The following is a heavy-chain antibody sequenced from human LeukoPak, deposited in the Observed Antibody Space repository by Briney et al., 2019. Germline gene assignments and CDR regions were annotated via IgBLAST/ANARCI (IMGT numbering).Heavy chain of an antibody. Sequence: PGGSLRLSCADSGFTFSSYAMSWVRQAPGKGLEWVSAISGSGGSTYYADSVKGRFTISRDNSKNTLYLQMNSLRAEDTAVYYCAKSTYCSSTSCLYFDYWGQGTLATVSS. CDR2: ISGSGGST. CDR3: AKSTYCSSTSCLYFDY. CDR1: GFTFSSYA. V-gene: IGHV3-23*01. J-gene: IGHJ4*02. D-gene: IGHD2-2*01.